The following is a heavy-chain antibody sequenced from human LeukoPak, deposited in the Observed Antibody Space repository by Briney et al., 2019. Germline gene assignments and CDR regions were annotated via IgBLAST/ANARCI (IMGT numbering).Heavy chain of an antibody. CDR3: ARGWQWLDRDAFDI. V-gene: IGHV4-39*07. CDR1: GGSISSSSYY. Sequence: SETLSLTCTVSGGSISSSSYYWGWIRQPPGKGLEWIGSIYYSGSTYYNPSLKSRVTISVDTSKNQFSLKLSSVTAADTAVYYCARGWQWLDRDAFDIWGQGTMVTVSS. J-gene: IGHJ3*02. CDR2: IYYSGST. D-gene: IGHD6-19*01.